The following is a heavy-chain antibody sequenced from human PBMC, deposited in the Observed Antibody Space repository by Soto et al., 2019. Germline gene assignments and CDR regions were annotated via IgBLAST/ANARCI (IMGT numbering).Heavy chain of an antibody. Sequence: LRLSCAASGFTFSSYWMSWVRQAPGKGLEWVANIKQDGSEKYYVDSVKGRFTISRDNAKNSLYLQMNSLRAEDTAVYYCARDLSIARYDSSGYCQRAEYFQHWGQGTLVTVSS. CDR1: GFTFSSYW. CDR3: ARDLSIARYDSSGYCQRAEYFQH. D-gene: IGHD3-22*01. V-gene: IGHV3-7*03. J-gene: IGHJ1*01. CDR2: IKQDGSEK.